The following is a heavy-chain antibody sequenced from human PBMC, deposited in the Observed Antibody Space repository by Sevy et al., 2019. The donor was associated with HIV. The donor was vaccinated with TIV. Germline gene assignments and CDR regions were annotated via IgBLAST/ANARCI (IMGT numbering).Heavy chain of an antibody. Sequence: GGSLRLSCVVSGFTFDDYAMHWVRQAPGKGLEWVSSINWSGNTIGYAESVKGRFTISRDSAKNSLYLQMNSLGPEDTALYYCTRDLTGQYFYIDVWGKGTTVNVSS. V-gene: IGHV3-9*01. D-gene: IGHD7-27*01. CDR3: TRDLTGQYFYIDV. J-gene: IGHJ6*03. CDR2: INWSGNTI. CDR1: GFTFDDYA.